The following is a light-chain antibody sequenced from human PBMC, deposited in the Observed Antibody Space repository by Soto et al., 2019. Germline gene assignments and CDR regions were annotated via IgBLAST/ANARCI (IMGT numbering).Light chain of an antibody. Sequence: SYELTQPPSVSVSPGQTARITCSGDALPKQYSYWYQQRPGQAPLLLICRDTERPSGIPERFSGSSSGTTVTLTISGVQAEDDADYSCQSADTGGTSWVFGGGTKVTVL. CDR3: QSADTGGTSWV. CDR1: ALPKQY. J-gene: IGLJ3*02. V-gene: IGLV3-25*02. CDR2: RDT.